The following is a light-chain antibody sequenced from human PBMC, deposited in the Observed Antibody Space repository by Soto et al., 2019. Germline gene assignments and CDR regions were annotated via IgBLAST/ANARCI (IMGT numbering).Light chain of an antibody. CDR2: ANN. CDR1: GSSIGAGYD. J-gene: IGLJ2*01. CDR3: QSYDNSLSGVV. Sequence: SVLTQPPSVSGAPGQRVTISCTGSGSSIGAGYDVHWYQQLPGTAPKLLIYANNNRPSGVPDRFSGSKSGTSASLAITGLQAEDEADYYCQSYDNSLSGVVFGGGTQLTVL. V-gene: IGLV1-40*01.